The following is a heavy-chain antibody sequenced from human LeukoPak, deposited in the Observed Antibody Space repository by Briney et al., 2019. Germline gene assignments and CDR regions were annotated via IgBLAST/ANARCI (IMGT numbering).Heavy chain of an antibody. J-gene: IGHJ6*03. CDR2: IKQDGSEK. CDR3: ARGTAAPWMVYHMDV. Sequence: PGGSLRLSCAASGFTFSSYWMSWVRQAPGKGLEWVANIKQDGSEKYYVDSVKGRFTISRDNAKNSLYLQMNSLRAEDTAVYYCARGTAAPWMVYHMDVWGKGTTVTVSS. D-gene: IGHD6-13*01. CDR1: GFTFSSYW. V-gene: IGHV3-7*01.